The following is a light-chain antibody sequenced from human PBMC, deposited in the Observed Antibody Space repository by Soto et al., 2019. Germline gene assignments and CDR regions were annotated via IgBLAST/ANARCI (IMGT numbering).Light chain of an antibody. Sequence: EIVLTQSPGTVSLSPGERATLSCRASQSISSSYLAWYQQKPGQAPRLLIYAVSSRATGIPDRFSGSGSGTGFTLTISRLEPEDFAVYFCQQYDSSPWTFGQGTKVEIK. CDR2: AVS. CDR1: QSISSSY. CDR3: QQYDSSPWT. J-gene: IGKJ1*01. V-gene: IGKV3-20*01.